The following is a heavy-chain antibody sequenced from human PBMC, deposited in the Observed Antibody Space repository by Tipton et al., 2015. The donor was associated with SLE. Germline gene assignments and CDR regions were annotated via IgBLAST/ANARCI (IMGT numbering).Heavy chain of an antibody. Sequence: LRLSCTVSGGSISSYYWSWIRQPPGKGLEWIGYIYYSGSTNYNPSLKSRVTISVDTSKNQFSLKLSSVTATDTAVYYCARGWGSWPYYFDYWGQGTLVTVSS. CDR2: IYYSGST. CDR3: ARGWGSWPYYFDY. D-gene: IGHD6-13*01. CDR1: GGSISSYY. J-gene: IGHJ4*02. V-gene: IGHV4-59*01.